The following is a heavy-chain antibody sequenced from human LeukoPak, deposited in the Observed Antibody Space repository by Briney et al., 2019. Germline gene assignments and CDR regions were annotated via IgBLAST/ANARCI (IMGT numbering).Heavy chain of an antibody. CDR2: INPNSGGT. D-gene: IGHD6-19*01. CDR3: ARNERYSSGWYPSGYYYMDV. J-gene: IGHJ6*03. Sequence: ASVKVSCKASGYTFTCYYMHWVRQAPGQGLEGMGWINPNSGGTNYAQKFQGRVTMTRDTSISTAYMELSRLRSDDTAVYYCARNERYSSGWYPSGYYYMDVWGKGTTVTVSS. CDR1: GYTFTCYY. V-gene: IGHV1-2*02.